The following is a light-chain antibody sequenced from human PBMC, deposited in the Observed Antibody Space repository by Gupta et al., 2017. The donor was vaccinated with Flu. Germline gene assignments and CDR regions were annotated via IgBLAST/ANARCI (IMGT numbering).Light chain of an antibody. V-gene: IGLV3-21*02. CDR2: DDT. CDR3: QVWDSSSDHHVV. CDR1: NIGRKS. J-gene: IGLJ2*01. Sequence: QMARITCGGNNIGRKSVHWYQHKPGQAPVLVVYDDTDRPSGIPERFSVSNSGNTTTLTISRVEAGDEADYYCQVWDSSSDHHVVFGGGTKL.